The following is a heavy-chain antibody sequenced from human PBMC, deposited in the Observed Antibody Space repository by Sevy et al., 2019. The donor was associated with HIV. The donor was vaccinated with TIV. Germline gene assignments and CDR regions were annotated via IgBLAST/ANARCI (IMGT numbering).Heavy chain of an antibody. Sequence: GGSLRLSCAVSGFTFENYGMSWVRQAPGKGLEWVTGINWNGGTKNYVDSVKGRFTISRDNAKNSLNLQMDSLRVEDTAVYYCARNTGFAYGDNWFDPLGQGTLVTVSS. CDR3: ARNTGFAYGDNWFDP. D-gene: IGHD5-12*01. J-gene: IGHJ5*02. V-gene: IGHV3-20*04. CDR1: GFTFENYG. CDR2: INWNGGTK.